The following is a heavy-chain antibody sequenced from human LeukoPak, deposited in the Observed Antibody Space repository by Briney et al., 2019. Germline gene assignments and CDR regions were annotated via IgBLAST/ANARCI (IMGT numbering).Heavy chain of an antibody. J-gene: IGHJ6*04. CDR3: ARSAEHCANGVCFTKHYMGV. V-gene: IGHV1-2*02. CDR1: GYTFTGYY. Sequence: VASVKVSCKASGYTFTGYYMHWVRQAPGQGLEWMGRINPNSGDTDYAQKFQGRVTMTRDTSINTAYMEVRRLTSDDTADYYCARSAEHCANGVCFTKHYMGVWGKGTTVTVSS. CDR2: INPNSGDT. D-gene: IGHD2-8*01.